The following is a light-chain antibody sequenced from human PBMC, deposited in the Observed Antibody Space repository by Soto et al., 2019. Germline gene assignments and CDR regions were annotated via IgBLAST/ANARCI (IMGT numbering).Light chain of an antibody. CDR2: EVS. CDR1: SSDVGSSNL. J-gene: IGLJ1*01. Sequence: QTVVTQPASVSGSPGQSITFSCTGTSSDVGSSNLVSWYQQHPGKAPKLLIYEVSKRPSGVSNRSSGSKSGNTASLTISGLQAEDEADYYCCSYAGSSTHVFGTGTKLTVL. CDR3: CSYAGSSTHV. V-gene: IGLV2-23*02.